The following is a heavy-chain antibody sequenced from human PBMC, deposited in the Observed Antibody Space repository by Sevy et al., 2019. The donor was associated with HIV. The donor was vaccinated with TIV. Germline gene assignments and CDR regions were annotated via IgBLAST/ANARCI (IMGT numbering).Heavy chain of an antibody. J-gene: IGHJ4*02. Sequence: WETLSLTCSVSGGSISSHYWSWIRQPAGEGLEWIGRIHTSGGTNYNPSLKTRVTMSIDTSKNQFSLRLRSVTAADTAVYYCARYNFWSGHSDYFDYWGPGALVTVSS. CDR1: GGSISSHY. CDR3: ARYNFWSGHSDYFDY. CDR2: IHTSGGT. V-gene: IGHV4-4*07. D-gene: IGHD3-3*01.